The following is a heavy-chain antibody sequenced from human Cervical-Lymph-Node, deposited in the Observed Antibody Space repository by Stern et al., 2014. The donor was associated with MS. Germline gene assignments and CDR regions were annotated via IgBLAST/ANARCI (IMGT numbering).Heavy chain of an antibody. V-gene: IGHV3-21*01. Sequence: VQLVESGGGLVKPGGSLRLSCAASGFTFSSYSMNWVRQAPGKGLELVSSISSSSSYIYYEDSVKGRFTISRDNAKNSLYLQMNSLRAEDTAVYYCARNDFWSGYYWFDPWGQGTLVTVSS. CDR3: ARNDFWSGYYWFDP. D-gene: IGHD3-3*01. CDR1: GFTFSSYS. J-gene: IGHJ5*02. CDR2: ISSSSSYI.